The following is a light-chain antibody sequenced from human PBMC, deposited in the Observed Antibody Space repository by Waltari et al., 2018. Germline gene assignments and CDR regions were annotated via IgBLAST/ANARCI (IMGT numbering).Light chain of an antibody. V-gene: IGLV1-44*01. CDR2: KND. CDR3: ATWDVTLNGVV. CDR1: TSNIGQST. J-gene: IGLJ3*02. Sequence: QSVLTQPPSASGTPGQTVTISCSGNTSNIGQSTVSWYQQVPGTAPNLLIYKNDGRPSGVPGRFSGSKSGTSASLAISGLQSDDDSDYFCATWDVTLNGVVFGGGTRLTVL.